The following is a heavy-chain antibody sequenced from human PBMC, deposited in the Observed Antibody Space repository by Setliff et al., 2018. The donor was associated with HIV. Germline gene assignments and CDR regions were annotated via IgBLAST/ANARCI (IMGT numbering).Heavy chain of an antibody. Sequence: TLSLTCTLSGVTSGDYYWTWIRQHPVKGLEWIGYIYSSGTKYYNPSLKSRLAISLDTSKNQFSLNLKSVTAADAAVYYCARGFCSDGFCHPNFYHYMDVWGKGTTVTV. V-gene: IGHV4-31*03. CDR3: ARGFCSDGFCHPNFYHYMDV. CDR2: IYSSGTK. D-gene: IGHD2-15*01. J-gene: IGHJ6*03. CDR1: GVTSGDYY.